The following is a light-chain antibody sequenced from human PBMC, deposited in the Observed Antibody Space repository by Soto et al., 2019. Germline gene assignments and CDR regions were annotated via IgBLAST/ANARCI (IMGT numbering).Light chain of an antibody. CDR3: QQRSNWPYT. Sequence: EIVLTQSPATLSVSPGERATLSCRASQSVRSNLAWYQQKPGQAPRLLIFDASTRATNIPARFSGSGSGTEFTLTISSLQSEDFAVYYCQQRSNWPYTFGQGTKLEIK. V-gene: IGKV3-15*01. CDR1: QSVRSN. J-gene: IGKJ2*01. CDR2: DAS.